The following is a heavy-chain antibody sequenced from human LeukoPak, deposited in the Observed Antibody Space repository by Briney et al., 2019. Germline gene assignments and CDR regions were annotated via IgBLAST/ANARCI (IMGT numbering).Heavy chain of an antibody. CDR3: ARDQIDGHGDY. J-gene: IGHJ4*02. D-gene: IGHD5-24*01. Sequence: SETLSLTCTVSGGSISSSSYYWGWIRQPPGKGLEWIGSIYYSGSTYYNPSLKSRVTISVDTSKNQFSLKLSSVTAADTAVYYCARDQIDGHGDYWGQGTLVTVSS. CDR1: GGSISSSSYY. CDR2: IYYSGST. V-gene: IGHV4-39*07.